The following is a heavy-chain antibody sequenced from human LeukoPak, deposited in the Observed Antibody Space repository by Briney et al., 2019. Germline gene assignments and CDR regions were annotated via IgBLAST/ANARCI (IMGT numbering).Heavy chain of an antibody. CDR2: ISGSGGST. CDR3: AKDRQQQVQSYNWFGP. V-gene: IGHV3-23*01. Sequence: GGSLRLSCAASGFTFSKYAMSWVRQAPGKGLEWVSGISGSGGSTYYADSVKGRFTISRDNSKNTLYLQMNSLRAEDTAVYYCAKDRQQQVQSYNWFGPWGQGTLVTVSS. J-gene: IGHJ5*02. CDR1: GFTFSKYA. D-gene: IGHD6-13*01.